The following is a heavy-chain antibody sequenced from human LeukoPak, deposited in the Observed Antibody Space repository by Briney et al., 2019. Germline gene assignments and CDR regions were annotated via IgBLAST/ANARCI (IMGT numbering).Heavy chain of an antibody. D-gene: IGHD3-22*01. J-gene: IGHJ5*02. CDR1: GYSFTSYW. Sequence: GESPKISCKGSGYSFTSYWIGWVRQMPGKGLEWMGIIYPGDSDTRYSPSFQGQVTISADKSISTAYLQWSSLKASDTAMYYCARERYYYDSSGYYYEYNWFDPWGQGTLVTVSS. CDR2: IYPGDSDT. CDR3: ARERYYYDSSGYYYEYNWFDP. V-gene: IGHV5-51*01.